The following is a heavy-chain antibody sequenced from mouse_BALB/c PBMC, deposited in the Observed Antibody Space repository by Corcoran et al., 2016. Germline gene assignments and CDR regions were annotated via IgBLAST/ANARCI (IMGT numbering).Heavy chain of an antibody. CDR2: ISYDGSN. CDR1: GYSITSGYY. Sequence: DVQLQESGPGLVKPSQSLSLTCSVTGYSITSGYYWNWIRQFPGNKLEWMGYISYDGSNNYNPSLKNRISNTLDTSKNQFFLKLNSVTTEDTATYYCASGYDFDYWGQGTTLTVSS. V-gene: IGHV3-6*02. D-gene: IGHD2-2*01. J-gene: IGHJ2*01. CDR3: ASGYDFDY.